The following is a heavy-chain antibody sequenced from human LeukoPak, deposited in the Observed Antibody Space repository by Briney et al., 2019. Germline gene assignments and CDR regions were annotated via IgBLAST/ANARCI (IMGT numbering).Heavy chain of an antibody. CDR1: GDSLINFY. CDR3: ARLKFDVLTGYYEALDY. J-gene: IGHJ4*02. D-gene: IGHD3-9*01. V-gene: IGHV4-59*08. Sequence: PSDTLSLTCTVSGDSLINFYWSWIRQPTGKGLEWIGYIYYSGTTNYNPSLKSRVTMSVDTSKNQFSLNLRSVTAADTAVYHCARLKFDVLTGYYEALDYWGQGTLVTVSS. CDR2: IYYSGTT.